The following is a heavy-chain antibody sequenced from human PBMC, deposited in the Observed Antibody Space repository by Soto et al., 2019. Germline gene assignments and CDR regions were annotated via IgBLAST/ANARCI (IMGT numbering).Heavy chain of an antibody. J-gene: IGHJ6*02. Sequence: QVQLVQSGAEVKEPGASVRVSCEGSGYTFTAYHIHWVRQAPGHGLEWMGWINPKFGDTTYAQDFQGRVSMTRDMSISTVYMELSRLTSDDTAIYYCARNMDYYYGRGSGNGHGVWGQGTTVTVFS. CDR3: ARNMDYYYGRGSGNGHGV. V-gene: IGHV1-2*02. D-gene: IGHD3-10*02. CDR1: GYTFTAYH. CDR2: INPKFGDT.